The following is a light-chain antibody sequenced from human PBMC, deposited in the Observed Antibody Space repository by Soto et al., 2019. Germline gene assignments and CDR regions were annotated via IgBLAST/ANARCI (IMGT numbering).Light chain of an antibody. J-gene: IGKJ1*01. CDR3: QQYNIWPQT. CDR1: QSVSNNY. V-gene: IGKV3-20*01. CDR2: GAS. Sequence: EIVLTQSPGTLSLSPGERATLSCRASQSVSNNYLAWYQQKPGQAPRLLIYGASNRATGIPDRFSGSGSGTDFTLTISSLQSEDFAVYFCQQYNIWPQTCGQGTKVDI.